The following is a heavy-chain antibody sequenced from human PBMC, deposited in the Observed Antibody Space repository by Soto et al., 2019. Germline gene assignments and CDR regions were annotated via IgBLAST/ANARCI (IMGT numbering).Heavy chain of an antibody. D-gene: IGHD4-17*01. CDR1: GYTFTSYG. CDR2: ISAYNGNT. CDR3: ARDHVPSTTVTTGPSDY. J-gene: IGHJ4*02. Sequence: QVQLAQSGAEVKKPGASVKVSCKASGYTFTSYGISWVRQAPGQGLEWMGWISAYNGNTNYAQKLQGRVTMTTDTSTSTAYMELRSLRSDDTAVYYCARDHVPSTTVTTGPSDYWGQGTLVTVSS. V-gene: IGHV1-18*01.